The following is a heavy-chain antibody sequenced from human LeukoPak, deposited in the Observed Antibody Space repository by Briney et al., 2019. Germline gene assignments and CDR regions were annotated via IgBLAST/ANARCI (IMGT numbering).Heavy chain of an antibody. D-gene: IGHD3-22*01. Sequence: GGSLRLSCAASGFTFSNAWMSWVRQAPGKGLEWVGRIKSKTDGGTTDYAAPVKGRFTISRDDSRNTLYLQMNSLKTEDTAVYYCITFSMIVVVITDWGQGTLVTVSS. CDR1: GFTFSNAW. J-gene: IGHJ4*02. CDR2: IKSKTDGGTT. V-gene: IGHV3-15*01. CDR3: ITFSMIVVVITD.